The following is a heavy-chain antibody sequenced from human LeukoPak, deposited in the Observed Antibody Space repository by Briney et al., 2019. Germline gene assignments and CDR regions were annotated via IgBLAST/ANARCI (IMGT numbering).Heavy chain of an antibody. V-gene: IGHV3-48*03. CDR1: GFTFSSYE. J-gene: IGHJ4*02. CDR2: ISSSGSTI. D-gene: IGHD3-22*01. Sequence: GGSLRLSCAASGFTFSSYEMNWVRQAPGKGLEWVSYISSSGSTIYYADSVKGRFTISRDNAKNSLYLQMNSLRAEDTAVYYCARDDSSGYYHQIDYWGQGTLVTVSS. CDR3: ARDDSSGYYHQIDY.